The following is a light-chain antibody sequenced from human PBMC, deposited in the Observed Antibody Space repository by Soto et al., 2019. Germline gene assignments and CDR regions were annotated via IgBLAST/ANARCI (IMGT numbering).Light chain of an antibody. CDR1: SSDVGGYNY. CDR3: SSYAGSNNFV. CDR2: EVS. J-gene: IGLJ1*01. V-gene: IGLV2-8*01. Sequence: QSVLTQPPSASGPPGQSVTISCTGTSSDVGGYNYVSWYQQHPGKAPKLMIYEVSKRPSGVPDRFSGSKSGNTASLTVSGLQAEDEADYYCSSYAGSNNFVFGTG.